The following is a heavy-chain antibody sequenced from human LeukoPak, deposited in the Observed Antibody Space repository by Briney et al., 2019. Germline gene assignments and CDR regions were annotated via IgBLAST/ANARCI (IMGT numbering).Heavy chain of an antibody. J-gene: IGHJ4*02. Sequence: PGGSLRLSCTASGFTFSSYAMSWVRQAPGRGLEWVSTIGGSGGSTHYADSVKGRFTISRDNSRNTLYLQMNSLRAEDTAVYYCAKDQTYTELTSSSDPSLDYWGQGTLVTVSS. D-gene: IGHD6-6*01. CDR3: AKDQTYTELTSSSDPSLDY. CDR2: IGGSGGST. CDR1: GFTFSSYA. V-gene: IGHV3-23*01.